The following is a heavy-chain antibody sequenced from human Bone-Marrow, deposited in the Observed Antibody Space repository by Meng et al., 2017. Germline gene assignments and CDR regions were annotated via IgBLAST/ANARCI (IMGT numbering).Heavy chain of an antibody. CDR1: GYTFTAYY. Sequence: ASVKVSCKPSGYTFTAYYIHWVRQAPGQGLEWMGHINPDTGDTLYAQKFQGRVSMTGDTSISTAYVELSGLRSEDTAVYYCARTGYSSGWYGTPLDYWGQGTLVTVSS. D-gene: IGHD6-19*01. V-gene: IGHV1-2*06. J-gene: IGHJ4*02. CDR3: ARTGYSSGWYGTPLDY. CDR2: INPDTGDT.